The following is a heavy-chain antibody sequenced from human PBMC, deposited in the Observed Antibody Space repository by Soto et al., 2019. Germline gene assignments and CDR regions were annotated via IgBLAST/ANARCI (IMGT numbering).Heavy chain of an antibody. CDR1: GYTFTSYY. D-gene: IGHD3-10*01. CDR3: ARVLSGVTMVRGSTSLGF. V-gene: IGHV1-46*03. Sequence: ASVKVSCKASGYTFTSYYVHWVRQAPGQGLEWMGIINPSGGSTSYAQKFQGRVTMTRDMSTSTVYMELSSLRSEDTAVYYCARVLSGVTMVRGSTSLGFWGQGTLVTVSS. J-gene: IGHJ4*02. CDR2: INPSGGST.